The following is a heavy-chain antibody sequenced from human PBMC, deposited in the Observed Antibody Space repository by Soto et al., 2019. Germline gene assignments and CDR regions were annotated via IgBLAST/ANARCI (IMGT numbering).Heavy chain of an antibody. V-gene: IGHV4-34*01. CDR3: ARAHDFWGGRQQPIDS. D-gene: IGHD3-3*01. CDR2: INHVGIT. CDR1: GGSFRGFY. J-gene: IGHJ4*02. Sequence: QVQLQQWGAGLLKPSETLSLTCAVSGGSFRGFYWTWIRQSPGKGLEWLGDINHVGITNYNPSLRSRGSRPVDTSKSQFSLKLSSVTAADTAVYYCARAHDFWGGRQQPIDSWGQGTLVTVSS.